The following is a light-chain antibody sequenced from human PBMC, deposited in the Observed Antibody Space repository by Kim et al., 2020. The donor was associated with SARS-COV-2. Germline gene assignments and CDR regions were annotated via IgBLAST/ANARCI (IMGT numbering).Light chain of an antibody. CDR2: GKN. CDR3: NSRDSSGNHLV. J-gene: IGLJ2*01. V-gene: IGLV3-19*01. CDR1: SLRSYY. Sequence: ALGQTVRITCQGDSLRSYYASSYQQKPGQAPVLIIYGKNNRPSGIPDRFSGSSSGNTASLTIPGAQAEDEADYYCNSRDSSGNHLVFGGGTQLTVL.